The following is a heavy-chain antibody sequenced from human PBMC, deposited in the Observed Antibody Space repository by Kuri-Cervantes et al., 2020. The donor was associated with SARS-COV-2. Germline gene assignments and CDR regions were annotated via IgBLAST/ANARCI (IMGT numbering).Heavy chain of an antibody. CDR1: GYTFTSYG. CDR2: ISAYNGNT. Sequence: ASVKVSCKASGYTFTSYGICRVRQAPGQGLEWMGWISAYNGNTNYAQKLQGRVTITADESTSTAYMELSSLRSEDTAVYYCARANNWNFDYWGQGTLVTVSS. D-gene: IGHD1-20*01. CDR3: ARANNWNFDY. V-gene: IGHV1-18*01. J-gene: IGHJ4*02.